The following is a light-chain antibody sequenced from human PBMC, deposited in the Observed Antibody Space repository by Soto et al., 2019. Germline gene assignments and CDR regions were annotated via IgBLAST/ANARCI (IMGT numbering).Light chain of an antibody. Sequence: SPATLSVSPGETASLSCRASQSASSWLAWYQQKPGQAPKLLIYYASSLDSGVPSRFSGSGSGTEFTLTISSLQPDDFATYYCQQYNRYSQTFGQGTQLEIK. J-gene: IGKJ1*01. CDR3: QQYNRYSQT. CDR2: YAS. V-gene: IGKV1-5*01. CDR1: QSASSW.